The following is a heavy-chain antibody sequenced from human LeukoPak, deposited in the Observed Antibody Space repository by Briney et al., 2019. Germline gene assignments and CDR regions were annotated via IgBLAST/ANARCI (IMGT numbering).Heavy chain of an antibody. V-gene: IGHV3-21*01. Sequence: GGSLRLSCAASGFNFDDDGMHWVRQAPGKGLEWVSSISTSSSYIDYADSVKGRFTISRDNAKNSLFLQMNSLRAEDTAVYYCARDVGLDYWGQGTLVTVSS. CDR3: ARDVGLDY. J-gene: IGHJ4*02. D-gene: IGHD2-15*01. CDR1: GFNFDDDG. CDR2: ISTSSSYI.